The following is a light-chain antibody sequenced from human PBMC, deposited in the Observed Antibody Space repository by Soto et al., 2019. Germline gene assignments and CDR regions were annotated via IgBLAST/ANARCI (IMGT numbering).Light chain of an antibody. CDR2: DAS. CDR3: QQYGSSSYT. J-gene: IGKJ1*01. Sequence: EIVLTQSPGTLSLSPVERATLSCRASQSVSNNYLAWYQQKPGQAPRLLIYDASNRATGIPDRFSGSGSGTDFTLTISRLEPEDFAVYYCQQYGSSSYTFGQGTKV. V-gene: IGKV3-20*01. CDR1: QSVSNNY.